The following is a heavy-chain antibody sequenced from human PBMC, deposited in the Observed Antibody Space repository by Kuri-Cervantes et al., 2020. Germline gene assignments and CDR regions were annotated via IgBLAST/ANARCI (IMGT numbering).Heavy chain of an antibody. J-gene: IGHJ6*02. Sequence: GGSLRLSCAASGFTFDGYTMHWVRQAPGKGLEWVSLISWDGGSTYYADSVKGRFTISRDNAKNSLYLQMNSLRDEDTAVYYCARDGGSSSWYSVDGGMDVWGQGTTVTVSS. CDR2: ISWDGGST. CDR1: GFTFDGYT. CDR3: ARDGGSSSWYSVDGGMDV. D-gene: IGHD6-13*01. V-gene: IGHV3-43*01.